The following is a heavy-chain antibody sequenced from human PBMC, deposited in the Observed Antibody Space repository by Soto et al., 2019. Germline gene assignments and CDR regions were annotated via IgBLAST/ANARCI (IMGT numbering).Heavy chain of an antibody. Sequence: SETLSLTCSVSGGAINSDYYYWGWVRQPPGKGLEWIGYMYSSGSTYSNPSLKSPVAMSVDTSQNHFSLSLTSVTAADTAVYYCASNYGSGSYFYYYYMDVWGKGTTVTVS. CDR3: ASNYGSGSYFYYYYMDV. CDR1: GGAINSDYYY. CDR2: MYSSGST. J-gene: IGHJ6*03. V-gene: IGHV4-30-4*01. D-gene: IGHD3-10*01.